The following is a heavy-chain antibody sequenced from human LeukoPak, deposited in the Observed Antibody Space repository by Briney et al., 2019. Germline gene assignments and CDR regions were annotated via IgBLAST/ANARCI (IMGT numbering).Heavy chain of an antibody. CDR2: IGASGITT. CDR1: GFTFSSYA. D-gene: IGHD3-22*01. J-gene: IGHJ4*02. Sequence: GGSLRLSCAASGFTFSSYAMSWVRQAPGKGLEWVSGIGASGITTYDADSGKGRFTISRDNSKNTLYLQMNSLRAEDTAVYYCARVALGYYYDSSGYPDYWGQGTLVTVSS. CDR3: ARVALGYYYDSSGYPDY. V-gene: IGHV3-23*01.